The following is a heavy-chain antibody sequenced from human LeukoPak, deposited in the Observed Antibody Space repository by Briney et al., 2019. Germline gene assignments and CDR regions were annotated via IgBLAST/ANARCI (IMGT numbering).Heavy chain of an antibody. V-gene: IGHV3-9*03. CDR3: AKDMGYDILTGNYGFDY. D-gene: IGHD3-9*01. CDR1: GFTFDDYA. Sequence: GGSLRLSCAASGFTFDDYAMHWVRQAPGKGLEWVSGISWNSGSIGYADSVKGRFTISRDNAKNSLYLQMNSLRAEDMALYYCAKDMGYDILTGNYGFDYWGQGTLVTVSS. J-gene: IGHJ4*02. CDR2: ISWNSGSI.